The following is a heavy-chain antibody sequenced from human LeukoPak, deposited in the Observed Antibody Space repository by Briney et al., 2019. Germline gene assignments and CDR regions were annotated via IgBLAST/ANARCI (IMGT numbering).Heavy chain of an antibody. CDR2: IYTSGST. Sequence: SETLSLTCTVSGGSISSYYWSWIRQPAGKGLEWIGRIYTSGSTNYNPSLKSRVTMSVDTSKNQFSLKLSSVTAADTAVYYCARAVVLRYFDWVEQAFDIWGQGTMVTVSS. D-gene: IGHD3-9*01. V-gene: IGHV4-4*07. CDR3: ARAVVLRYFDWVEQAFDI. J-gene: IGHJ3*02. CDR1: GGSISSYY.